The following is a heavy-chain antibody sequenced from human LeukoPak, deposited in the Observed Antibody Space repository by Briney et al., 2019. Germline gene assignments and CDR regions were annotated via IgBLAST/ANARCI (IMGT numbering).Heavy chain of an antibody. J-gene: IGHJ4*02. Sequence: PSETLSLTCTVSGGSMTTHHWNWIRQTPGKGLEWIGYVFDSGRTKVNPSLTSRVILSTDTSKNQLSLRLSSVTAADTAVYYCTTIKRGDIFGYFDFWGQGILVTVSS. V-gene: IGHV4-59*11. CDR2: VFDSGRT. CDR3: TTIKRGDIFGYFDF. D-gene: IGHD5-18*01. CDR1: GGSMTTHH.